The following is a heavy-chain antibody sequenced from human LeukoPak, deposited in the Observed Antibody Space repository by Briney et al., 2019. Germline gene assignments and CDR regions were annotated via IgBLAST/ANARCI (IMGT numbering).Heavy chain of an antibody. Sequence: PSETLSLTCTVSGGSFSSYYWSWIRQPPGKGLEWIGYIYYSGSTNYNPSLKSRVTISVDTSKNQFSLKLSSVTAADTAVYYCASTVVVAASYCFDYWGHGTMVSVSS. CDR1: GGSFSSYY. J-gene: IGHJ4*03. D-gene: IGHD2-15*01. V-gene: IGHV4-59*01. CDR3: ASTVVVAASYCFDY. CDR2: IYYSGST.